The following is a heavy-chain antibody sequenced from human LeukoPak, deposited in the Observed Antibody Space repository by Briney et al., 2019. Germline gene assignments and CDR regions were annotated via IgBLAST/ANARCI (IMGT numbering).Heavy chain of an antibody. CDR2: IKQDGSEK. Sequence: PGGSLRLSCAASGFTFSSYWMSWVRQAPGKGLEWVANIKQDGSEKYYVDSVKGRFTISRDNAKNSLYLQMNSLRAEDTAVYYCARDGVLRYFDWLYAFDIWGQGTMVTVSS. D-gene: IGHD3-9*01. CDR3: ARDGVLRYFDWLYAFDI. J-gene: IGHJ3*02. CDR1: GFTFSSYW. V-gene: IGHV3-7*01.